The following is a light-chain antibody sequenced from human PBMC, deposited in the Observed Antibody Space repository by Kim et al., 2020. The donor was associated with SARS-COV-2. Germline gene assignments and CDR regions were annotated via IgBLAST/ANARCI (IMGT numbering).Light chain of an antibody. J-gene: IGLJ2*01. V-gene: IGLV1-51*01. CDR2: DNN. Sequence: GQKDTISCSGSSSNIGQNYVSWYQQFPGTAPKLLIYDNNKRHSGIPDRFSGSKSGTSATLGITGLQTGDEADYYCGTWDSSLKGLVFGGGTQLTVL. CDR3: GTWDSSLKGLV. CDR1: SSNIGQNY.